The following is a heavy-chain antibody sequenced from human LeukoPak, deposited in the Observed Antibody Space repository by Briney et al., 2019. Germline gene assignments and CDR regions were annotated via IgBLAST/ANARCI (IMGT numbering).Heavy chain of an antibody. CDR2: INHSGST. V-gene: IGHV4-34*01. J-gene: IGHJ4*02. CDR3: ARGRPNTYYYDSSGHKLHFDY. D-gene: IGHD3-22*01. Sequence: SGTLSLTCAVYGGSFSGYYWSWIRQPPGKGLEWIGEINHSGSTNYNPPLKSRVTISVDTSKNQFSLKLSSVTAADTAVYYCARGRPNTYYYDSSGHKLHFDYWGQGTLVTVSS. CDR1: GGSFSGYY.